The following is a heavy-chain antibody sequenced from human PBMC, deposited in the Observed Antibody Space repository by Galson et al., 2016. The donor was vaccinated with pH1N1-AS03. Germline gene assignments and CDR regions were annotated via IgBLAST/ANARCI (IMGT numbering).Heavy chain of an antibody. D-gene: IGHD7-27*01. CDR3: ARRANWGFAGRQNWFDP. J-gene: IGHJ5*02. CDR1: GGSFSGYS. Sequence: SETLSLTCTVNGGSFSGYSCSWIRQPPGKGLEWIGEINHSGSTNYNPSLKSRVTMSVDMAKNLISLNMTSVTAADTAVYYCARRANWGFAGRQNWFDPWGQGTLVTVSS. V-gene: IGHV4-34*01. CDR2: INHSGST.